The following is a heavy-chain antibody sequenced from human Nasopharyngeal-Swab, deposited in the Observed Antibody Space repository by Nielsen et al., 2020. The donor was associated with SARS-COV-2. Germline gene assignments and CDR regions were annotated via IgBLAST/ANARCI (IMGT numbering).Heavy chain of an antibody. J-gene: IGHJ3*01. CDR2: LSAGGGST. V-gene: IGHV3-23*01. CDR1: GFTFSSYW. CDR3: ANYYYASGSYPNDAFDV. D-gene: IGHD3-10*01. Sequence: GESLKISCAASGFTFSSYWMSWVRQAPGKGLEWVSSLSAGGGSTYYADSVKSRFTVSRDNSQNTLYLQMNSLRAEDTAVYYCANYYYASGSYPNDAFDVWGQGTMVTVSS.